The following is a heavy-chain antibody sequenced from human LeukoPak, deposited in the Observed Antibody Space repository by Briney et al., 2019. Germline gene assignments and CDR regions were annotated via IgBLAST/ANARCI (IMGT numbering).Heavy chain of an antibody. CDR1: GGTFRSYA. J-gene: IGHJ4*02. D-gene: IGHD3-10*01. V-gene: IGHV7-4-1*02. CDR3: ARVMVRGVMNPFY. CDR2: INTNTGNP. Sequence: ASVKVSCKASGGTFRSYAISWVRQAPGQGLEWMGWINTNTGNPTYAQGFTGRFVFSLDTSVSTAYLQISSLKAEDTAVYYCARVMVRGVMNPFYWGQGTLVTVSS.